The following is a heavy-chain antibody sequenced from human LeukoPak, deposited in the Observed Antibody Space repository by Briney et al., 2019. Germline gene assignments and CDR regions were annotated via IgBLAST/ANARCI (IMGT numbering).Heavy chain of an antibody. Sequence: SETLSLTCTVSGGPISSSSYYWGWIRQPPGKGLEWIGSIYYSGSTYYNPSLKSRVTISVDTSKNQFSLKLSSVTAADTAVYYCARPSFFFYDRRYFDLWGRGTLVTVSS. D-gene: IGHD5/OR15-5a*01. CDR3: ARPSFFFYDRRYFDL. J-gene: IGHJ2*01. CDR1: GGPISSSSYY. CDR2: IYYSGST. V-gene: IGHV4-39*01.